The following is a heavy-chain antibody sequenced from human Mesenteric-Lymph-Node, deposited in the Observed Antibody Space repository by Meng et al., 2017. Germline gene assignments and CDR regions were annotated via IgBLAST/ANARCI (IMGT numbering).Heavy chain of an antibody. V-gene: IGHV4-4*02. CDR2: IYHSGRT. Sequence: QPHAQAPGSGLVKPSQTLSLPCAVSGGSISSNNWWSWIRQPPGKGLEWIGDIYHSGRTNYNPSLKSRVTISLDKSQNLFSLNLTSVTAADTAVYYCASLVTGDGRDHSDYWGQGILVTVSS. CDR3: ASLVTGDGRDHSDY. D-gene: IGHD2-8*02. J-gene: IGHJ4*02. CDR1: GGSISSNNW.